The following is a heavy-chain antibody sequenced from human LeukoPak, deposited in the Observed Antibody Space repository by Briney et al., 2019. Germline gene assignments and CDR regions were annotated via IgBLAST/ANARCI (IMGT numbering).Heavy chain of an antibody. D-gene: IGHD4-17*01. Sequence: ASVKVSCKASGYTFTSYYMHWVRQAPGQGLEWMGIINPSGGSTSYAQKFQGRVTMTTDTSTNTAYMELRSLRYDDTAVYYCARDGPDYGDYINFDYWGQGTLVTVSS. J-gene: IGHJ4*02. CDR1: GYTFTSYY. V-gene: IGHV1-46*01. CDR2: INPSGGST. CDR3: ARDGPDYGDYINFDY.